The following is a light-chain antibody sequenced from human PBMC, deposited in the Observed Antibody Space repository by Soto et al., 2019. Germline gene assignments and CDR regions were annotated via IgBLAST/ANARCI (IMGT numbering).Light chain of an antibody. CDR2: EVI. J-gene: IGLJ1*01. V-gene: IGLV2-14*01. CDR3: SSCSSTTTREV. CDR1: SSDVGGYNF. Sequence: QSVLTQPASVSGSPGQSITISCTGTSSDVGGYNFVSWYQHHPGTPPKLIIYEVIHRPSGVSNRFSGSKSAITASLTISGLQVEDEADDFCSSCSSTTTREVFGTGTKLTVL.